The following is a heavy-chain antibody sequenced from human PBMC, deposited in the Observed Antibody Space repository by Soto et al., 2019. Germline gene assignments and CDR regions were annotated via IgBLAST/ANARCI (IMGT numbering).Heavy chain of an antibody. CDR3: VAWGTSTSNP. CDR1: GYSFAGYW. CDR2: IDPSDSQT. Sequence: GESLKISCKGSGYSFAGYWITWVRQMPGKGLEWMGRIDPSDSQTYYSPSFRGHVTISAAKSITTVFLQWSGLRASDTAMYYCVAWGTSTSNPWGQGTLVTVAS. D-gene: IGHD3-16*01. J-gene: IGHJ5*02. V-gene: IGHV5-10-1*01.